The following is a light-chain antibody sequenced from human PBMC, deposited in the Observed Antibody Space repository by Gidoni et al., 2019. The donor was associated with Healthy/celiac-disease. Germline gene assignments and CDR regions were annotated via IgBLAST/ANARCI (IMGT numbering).Light chain of an antibody. V-gene: IGKV3-11*01. CDR3: QQRSNWPPLT. Sequence: EIVLPQYPAPLSLSPGERATLSCRASQSVISYLTLYQQKPGQAPRLLIFDASNRATGIPARFSGSGSGTNFTLTIISLEPEDFAVYYCQQRSNWPPLTFGGGTKVEIK. J-gene: IGKJ4*01. CDR1: QSVISY. CDR2: DAS.